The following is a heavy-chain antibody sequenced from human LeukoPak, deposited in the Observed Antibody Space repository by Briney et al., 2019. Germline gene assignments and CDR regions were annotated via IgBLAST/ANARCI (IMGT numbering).Heavy chain of an antibody. CDR2: IHNSGTT. Sequence: SETLSLTRAVSGGPFSGYFWSWIRQSSGKGLEWIGEIHNSGTTNYNPSLNSRVTISEDTSKNQFYLNLSSVTAADTAVYYCAGRYYYNLGSFPFDFWGQGTLVTVSS. J-gene: IGHJ4*02. D-gene: IGHD3-10*01. CDR1: GGPFSGYF. V-gene: IGHV4-34*01. CDR3: AGRYYYNLGSFPFDF.